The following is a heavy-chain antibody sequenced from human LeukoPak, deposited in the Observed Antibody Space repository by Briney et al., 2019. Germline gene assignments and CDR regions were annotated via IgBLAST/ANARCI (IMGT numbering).Heavy chain of an antibody. Sequence: TSETLSLTCAVYGGSFSGYYWSWIRQPPGKGLEWIGEINHSGSTNYNPSLKSRVTISVDTSKNQFSLKLSSVTAADTAVYYCARRYRSNSSSWYTPAFDIWGQGTMVTVSS. CDR3: ARRYRSNSSSWYTPAFDI. D-gene: IGHD6-13*01. CDR1: GGSFSGYY. J-gene: IGHJ3*02. CDR2: INHSGST. V-gene: IGHV4-34*01.